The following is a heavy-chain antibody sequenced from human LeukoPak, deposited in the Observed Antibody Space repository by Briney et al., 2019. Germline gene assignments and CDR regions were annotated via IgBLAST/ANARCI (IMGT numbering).Heavy chain of an antibody. V-gene: IGHV4-34*01. Sequence: SQTLSLTSAVYGGSFTGDYCSGIRPPPRQGLEWIGEIKHSGSTNYNPSLKSRVTISVDTSKKQFSLKLSSVPAADTAVYYCARGVYDFWSGYYTGMGLPKRSYYMDVWGKGTTVTVSS. CDR1: GGSFTGDY. D-gene: IGHD3-3*01. CDR3: ARGVYDFWSGYYTGMGLPKRSYYMDV. CDR2: IKHSGST. J-gene: IGHJ6*03.